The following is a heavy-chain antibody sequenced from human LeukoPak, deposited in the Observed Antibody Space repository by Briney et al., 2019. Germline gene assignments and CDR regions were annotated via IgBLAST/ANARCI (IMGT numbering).Heavy chain of an antibody. CDR2: ISYDGSNK. Sequence: PGGSLRLSCVASGLRFRSYAMNWVRQAPGKGLEWVAVISYDGSNKYYADSVKGRFTISRDNSKNTLYLQMNSLRAEDTAVYYCARDPLSYSSSSGWNWFDPWGQGTLVTVSS. CDR1: GLRFRSYA. V-gene: IGHV3-30-3*01. CDR3: ARDPLSYSSSSGWNWFDP. D-gene: IGHD6-6*01. J-gene: IGHJ5*02.